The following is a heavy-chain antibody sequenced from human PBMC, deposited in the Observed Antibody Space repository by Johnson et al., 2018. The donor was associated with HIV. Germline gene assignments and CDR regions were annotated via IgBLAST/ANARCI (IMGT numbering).Heavy chain of an antibody. J-gene: IGHJ3*01. CDR1: GFTFNKYW. CDR2: ISHDGSDI. D-gene: IGHD7-27*01. V-gene: IGHV3-74*01. Sequence: VQLVESGGGLVQPGQSLRLSCAGSGFTFNKYWMHWVRQVPGKGLVWVSRISHDGSDISYADSVKGRFTISRDNSKNTLYLQMNSLRAEDTALYFCARLNWGLGGAFDVWGQGTMVTVSS. CDR3: ARLNWGLGGAFDV.